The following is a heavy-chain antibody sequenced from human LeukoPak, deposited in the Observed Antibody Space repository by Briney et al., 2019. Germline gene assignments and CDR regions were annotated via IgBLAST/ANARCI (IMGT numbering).Heavy chain of an antibody. CDR1: GGSFSGYH. V-gene: IGHV4-34*01. CDR2: INHRGST. Sequence: SETLSLTCVVYGGSFSGYHWSWIRQSPGKGLEWIGEINHRGSTNYNPSLKRRVTMSLDTSKNQFSLKLSSVTAADTAVYYCARGSPVLLWFGGPYYYYMDVWGKGTTVTISS. CDR3: ARGSPVLLWFGGPYYYYMDV. J-gene: IGHJ6*03. D-gene: IGHD3-10*01.